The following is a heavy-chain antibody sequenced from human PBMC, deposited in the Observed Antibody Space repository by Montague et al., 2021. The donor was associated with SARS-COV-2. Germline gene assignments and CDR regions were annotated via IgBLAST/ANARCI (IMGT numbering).Heavy chain of an antibody. CDR2: ISYDGSNK. V-gene: IGHV3-30*04. CDR3: ARDNYDYVWGSYRYIY. Sequence: SRRLSCAASGFTFSSYAMHWVRQAPGKGLEWVAVISYDGSNKYYADSVKGRFTISRDNSKNTLYLQMNSLRAEDTAVYYCARDNYDYVWGSYRYIYWGQGTLVTVSP. J-gene: IGHJ4*02. D-gene: IGHD3-16*02. CDR1: GFTFSSYA.